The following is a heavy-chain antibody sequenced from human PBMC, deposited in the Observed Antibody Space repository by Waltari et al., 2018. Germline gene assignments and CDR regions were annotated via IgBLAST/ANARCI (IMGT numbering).Heavy chain of an antibody. CDR1: GFTLRTSS. J-gene: IGHJ4*02. V-gene: IGHV3-7*04. Sequence: EVQLVESGGGLVQPGGSLRLSCAVSGFTLRTSSMTWVRQAPGKGLEWVANIKQDGTEKYYVDSVKGRFSISRDNGKKLLYLHMNSLGADDTAVYYCARDEMHRTTWYHFWGQGTQVTVSS. CDR3: ARDEMHRTTWYHF. CDR2: IKQDGTEK. D-gene: IGHD6-13*01.